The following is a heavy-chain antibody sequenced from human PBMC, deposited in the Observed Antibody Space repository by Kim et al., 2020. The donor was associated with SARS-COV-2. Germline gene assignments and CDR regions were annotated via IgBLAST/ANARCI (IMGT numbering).Heavy chain of an antibody. J-gene: IGHJ4*02. CDR1: GDSVSSNSAA. D-gene: IGHD6-19*01. V-gene: IGHV6-1*01. CDR2: TYYRSKWYN. CDR3: ARDQYSSGWYVWYYFDY. Sequence: SQTLSLTCAISGDSVSSNSAAWNWIRQSPSRGLEWLGRTYYRSKWYNDYAVSVKSRITINPDTSKNQFSLQLNSVTPEDTAVYYCARDQYSSGWYVWYYFDYWGQGTLVTVSS.